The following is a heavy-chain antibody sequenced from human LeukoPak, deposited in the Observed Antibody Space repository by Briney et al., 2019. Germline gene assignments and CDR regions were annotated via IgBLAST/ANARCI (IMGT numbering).Heavy chain of an antibody. Sequence: GGSLRLSCAASGFTFSSHGMNWVRQAPGKGLEWVSGIGGSGGFITYYADSVKGRFTISRDNAKNSLYLQMNSLRAEDTAVYYCARDRDNVAGSRGYFDYWGQGTLVTVSS. D-gene: IGHD6-19*01. CDR3: ARDRDNVAGSRGYFDY. V-gene: IGHV3-21*01. CDR2: IGGSGGFIT. CDR1: GFTFSSHG. J-gene: IGHJ4*02.